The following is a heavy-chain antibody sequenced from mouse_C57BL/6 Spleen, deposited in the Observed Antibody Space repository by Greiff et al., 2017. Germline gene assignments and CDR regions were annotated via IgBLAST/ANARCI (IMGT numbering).Heavy chain of an antibody. CDR1: GYTFTSYG. D-gene: IGHD1-1*01. V-gene: IGHV1-81*01. J-gene: IGHJ3*01. CDR2: IYPRSGNT. CDR3: ARGYYGSGFAY. Sequence: VKLQESGAELARPGASVKLSCKASGYTFTSYGISWVKQRTGKGLEWIGEIYPRSGNTYYNEKFKGKATLTADKSSSTAYMELRSLTSEDSAVYFCARGYYGSGFAYWGQGTLVTVSA.